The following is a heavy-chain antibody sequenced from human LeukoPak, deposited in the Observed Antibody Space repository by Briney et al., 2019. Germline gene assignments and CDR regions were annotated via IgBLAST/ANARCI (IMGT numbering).Heavy chain of an antibody. J-gene: IGHJ4*02. D-gene: IGHD3-22*01. CDR1: GFTFSSYS. Sequence: GGSLRLSCAASGFTFSSYSMNWVRQPPGQGLEWVSSISSSSSYIYYADSVKGRFTISRDNAKNSLYLQMNSLRAEDTAVYYCAQGSFSGSYLLVWGQGTLVTVSS. V-gene: IGHV3-21*01. CDR2: ISSSSSYI. CDR3: AQGSFSGSYLLV.